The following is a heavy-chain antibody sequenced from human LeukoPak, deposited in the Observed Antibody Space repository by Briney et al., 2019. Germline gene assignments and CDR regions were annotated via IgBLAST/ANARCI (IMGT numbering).Heavy chain of an antibody. Sequence: GASVKVSCKASGYTFTDHYLSWVRQAPGQGLEWMGWINPNSGGTKYAQKSQGRVTMTRDTSTSTAYMELSSLRSDDTAVYYCALNKGGSSYDDWGQGTLVTVSS. D-gene: IGHD1-26*01. CDR3: ALNKGGSSYDD. J-gene: IGHJ1*01. CDR1: GYTFTDHY. V-gene: IGHV1-2*02. CDR2: INPNSGGT.